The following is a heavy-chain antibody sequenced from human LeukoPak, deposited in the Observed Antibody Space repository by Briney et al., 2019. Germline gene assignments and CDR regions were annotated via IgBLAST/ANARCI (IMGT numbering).Heavy chain of an antibody. Sequence: SVKVSCKASGGTFSSYAISWVRQAPGQGLEWMGGIIPIFGTANYAQKFQGRVTITTDESASTAYMELSSLRSEDTAVYYCARVGYYYDSKGPGGYYYYYMDVWGKGTTVTVSS. V-gene: IGHV1-69*05. J-gene: IGHJ6*03. D-gene: IGHD3-22*01. CDR2: IIPIFGTA. CDR1: GGTFSSYA. CDR3: ARVGYYYDSKGPGGYYYYYMDV.